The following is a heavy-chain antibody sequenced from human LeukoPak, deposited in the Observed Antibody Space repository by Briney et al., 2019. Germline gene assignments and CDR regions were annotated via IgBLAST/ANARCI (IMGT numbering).Heavy chain of an antibody. J-gene: IGHJ4*02. V-gene: IGHV4-59*08. CDR1: GGSISSYY. Sequence: PSETLTLTCTGSGGSISSYYWRWIRQPPGKGLEWIGYIYYSGSTNYNPSLKSRVTISVDTSKNQFSLKLSSVTAADTAVYYCARRGAVAGNFDYWGQGTLVTVSS. CDR3: ARRGAVAGNFDY. D-gene: IGHD6-19*01. CDR2: IYYSGST.